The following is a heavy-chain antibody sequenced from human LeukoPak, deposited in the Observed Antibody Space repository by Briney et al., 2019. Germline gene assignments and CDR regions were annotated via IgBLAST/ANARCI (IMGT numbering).Heavy chain of an antibody. CDR1: GGSISGHY. Sequence: SETLSLTCTVSGGSISGHYWTWIRQPPGKGLEWIGYIYYSGSTSYNPSLKGRVTISVDSSKNQFSLKVASVTAADTAVYYCARQARCSGATCNPFDFWGQGTLVTVPS. CDR3: ARQARCSGATCNPFDF. CDR2: IYYSGST. D-gene: IGHD2-15*01. V-gene: IGHV4-59*08. J-gene: IGHJ4*02.